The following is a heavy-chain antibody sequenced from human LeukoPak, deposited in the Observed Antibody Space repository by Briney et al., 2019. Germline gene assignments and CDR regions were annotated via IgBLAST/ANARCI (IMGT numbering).Heavy chain of an antibody. CDR2: ISSSSSYT. CDR1: GXTFSDYY. Sequence: PGGSLRLSCAASGXTFSDYYMSWIRQAPGKGLEWVSYISSSSSYTNYADSVKGRFTISRDNAKNSLYLQMNSLRAEDTAVYYCARSAGGYSSSWYVDYWGQGTLVTVSS. CDR3: ARSAGGYSSSWYVDY. J-gene: IGHJ4*02. D-gene: IGHD6-13*01. V-gene: IGHV3-11*06.